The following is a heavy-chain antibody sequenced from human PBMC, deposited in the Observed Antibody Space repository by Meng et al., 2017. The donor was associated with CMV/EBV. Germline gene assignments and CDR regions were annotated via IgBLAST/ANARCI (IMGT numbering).Heavy chain of an antibody. CDR3: ARAEWELLSITSSWFDP. Sequence: SVKVSCKASGGTFSSYAISWVRQAPGQGLEWMGGIIPIFGTANYAQKFQGRVTITTDESTSTAYMELSSLRSEDTVVYYCARAEWELLSITSSWFDPWGQGTLVTVSS. V-gene: IGHV1-69*05. CDR2: IIPIFGTA. CDR1: GGTFSSYA. J-gene: IGHJ5*02. D-gene: IGHD1-26*01.